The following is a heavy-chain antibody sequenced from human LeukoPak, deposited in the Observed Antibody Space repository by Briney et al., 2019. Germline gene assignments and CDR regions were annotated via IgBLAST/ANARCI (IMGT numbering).Heavy chain of an antibody. J-gene: IGHJ4*02. CDR2: IYYTGST. Sequence: SETLPLTCTVSGDSISSYYWSWIRQPPGKGLEWIGYIYYTGSTNYNPSLKSRVTISVDTSKNQFSLKLSSVTAADTAVYYCAREGSGSYVDYWGQGTLVTVSS. CDR3: AREGSGSYVDY. V-gene: IGHV4-59*01. CDR1: GDSISSYY. D-gene: IGHD1-26*01.